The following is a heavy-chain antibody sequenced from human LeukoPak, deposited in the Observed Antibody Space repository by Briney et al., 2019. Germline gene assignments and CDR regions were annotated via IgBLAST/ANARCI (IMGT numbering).Heavy chain of an antibody. V-gene: IGHV1-46*01. Sequence: GASVKVSCKASGSTFIDYYMHWVRQAPGQGLEWMGIINPRVGSTTYAQNFPGRVTMTRDTSSSRLYMQLSSLTYEDTAVYYCARKRTDGYISYYFDYWGQGTLVTVSS. CDR1: GSTFIDYY. CDR2: INPRVGST. D-gene: IGHD5-24*01. CDR3: ARKRTDGYISYYFDY. J-gene: IGHJ4*02.